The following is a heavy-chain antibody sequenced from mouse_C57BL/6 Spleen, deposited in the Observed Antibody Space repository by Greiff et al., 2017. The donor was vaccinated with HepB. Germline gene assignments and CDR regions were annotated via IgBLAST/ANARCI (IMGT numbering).Heavy chain of an antibody. CDR2: ISYDGSN. Sequence: EVQLVESGPGLVKPSQSLSLTCSVTGYSITSGYYWNWIRQFPGNKLEWMGYISYDGSNNYNPSLKNRISITRDTSKNQFFLKLNSVTTEDTATYYCARALGRRTWFAYWGQGTLDTVSA. V-gene: IGHV3-6*01. D-gene: IGHD4-1*01. CDR3: ARALGRRTWFAY. CDR1: GYSITSGYY. J-gene: IGHJ3*01.